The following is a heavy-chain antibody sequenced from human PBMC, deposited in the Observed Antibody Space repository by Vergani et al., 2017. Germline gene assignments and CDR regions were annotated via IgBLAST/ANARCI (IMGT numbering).Heavy chain of an antibody. J-gene: IGHJ4*02. V-gene: IGHV3-23*01. Sequence: EVQLLESGGGLVQPGGSLRLSCAASGFTFSSYAMSWVRQAPGKGLEWVSAISGSGGSTYYADSVKGRFTISRDNSKNSLYLQMNSLRAEDTAVYYCARAQTPITMIVVDFDYWGQGTLVTVSS. D-gene: IGHD3-22*01. CDR3: ARAQTPITMIVVDFDY. CDR1: GFTFSSYA. CDR2: ISGSGGST.